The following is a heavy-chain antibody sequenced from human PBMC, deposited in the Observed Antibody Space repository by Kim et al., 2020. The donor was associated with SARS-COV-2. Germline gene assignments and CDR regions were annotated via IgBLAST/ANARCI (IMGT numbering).Heavy chain of an antibody. D-gene: IGHD2-15*01. J-gene: IGHJ5*02. V-gene: IGHV3-11*01. Sequence: GRFTISRDNAKNSLYLQMNSLRAEDTAVYYCARVGRDIVVVVAASNWFDPWGQGTLVTVSS. CDR3: ARVGRDIVVVVAASNWFDP.